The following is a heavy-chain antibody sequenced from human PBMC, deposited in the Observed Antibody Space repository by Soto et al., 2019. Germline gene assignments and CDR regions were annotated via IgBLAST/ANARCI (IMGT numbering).Heavy chain of an antibody. Sequence: SVTLPLTCIVSAVSINNYYWTWIRHPPGKRRDRIGAIYYTRSSTYNPSLTSRVTFSVDTSTNRFSLILTSVTAAGTAVYFSAKVVSGGHFDYWGRGTLVTVSS. V-gene: IGHV4-59*01. CDR1: AVSINNYY. CDR2: IYYTRSS. CDR3: AKVVSGGHFDY. J-gene: IGHJ4*02. D-gene: IGHD6-25*01.